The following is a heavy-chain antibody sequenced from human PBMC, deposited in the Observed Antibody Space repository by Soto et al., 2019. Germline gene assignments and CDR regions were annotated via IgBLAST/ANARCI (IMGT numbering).Heavy chain of an antibody. CDR2: ISSNSAYI. V-gene: IGHV3-21*01. D-gene: IGHD6-13*01. CDR3: TRDASRDSSARGWFDP. CDR1: GFTFRSFT. J-gene: IGHJ5*02. Sequence: GGSLRLSCAASGFTFRSFTMNWVRQAPGKGLEWVSTISSNSAYIYYTDALRGRFTISRDNAKNSLHLQMNSLRAEDTAVYYCTRDASRDSSARGWFDPWGPGTLVTVSS.